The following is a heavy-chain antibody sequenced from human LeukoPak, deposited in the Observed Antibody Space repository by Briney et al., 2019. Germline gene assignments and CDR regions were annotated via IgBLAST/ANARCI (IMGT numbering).Heavy chain of an antibody. Sequence: PSETLSLTCAVYGGSFSGYYWSWIRQPPGKGLEWIGEINHSGSTNYNPSLKSRVTISVDTSKNQFSLKLSSVTAADTAVYYCARGPGAVLRYFDWFGGPDYWGQGTLVTVSS. D-gene: IGHD3-9*01. CDR1: GGSFSGYY. V-gene: IGHV4-34*01. J-gene: IGHJ4*02. CDR2: INHSGST. CDR3: ARGPGAVLRYFDWFGGPDY.